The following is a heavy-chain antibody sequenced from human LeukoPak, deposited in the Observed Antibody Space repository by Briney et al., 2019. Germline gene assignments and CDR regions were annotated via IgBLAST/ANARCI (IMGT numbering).Heavy chain of an antibody. D-gene: IGHD3-10*01. Sequence: GASVKVSCKASGYTFTSYDINWVRQATGQGLEWMGWMNPNSGNTGYAQKFQGRVTITRNTSISTAYMELSSLRSEDTAVYYCAREGRVSYYGSGRRASFLYWGQGTLVTVSS. V-gene: IGHV1-8*03. CDR1: GYTFTSYD. CDR3: AREGRVSYYGSGRRASFLY. CDR2: MNPNSGNT. J-gene: IGHJ4*02.